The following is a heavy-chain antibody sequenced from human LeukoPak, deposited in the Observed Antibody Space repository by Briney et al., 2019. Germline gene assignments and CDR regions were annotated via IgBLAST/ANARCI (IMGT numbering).Heavy chain of an antibody. CDR3: AKDASYRILYNTIDY. J-gene: IGHJ4*02. CDR2: ISWNSGSI. D-gene: IGHD1-14*01. CDR1: GFTFDDYA. Sequence: PGGSLRLSCAASGFTFDDYAMHWVRQAQGKGLEWVSGISWNSGSIGYADSVKGRFTISRDNAKNSLYLQMNSLRAEDTALYYCAKDASYRILYNTIDYWGQGTLVTVSS. V-gene: IGHV3-9*01.